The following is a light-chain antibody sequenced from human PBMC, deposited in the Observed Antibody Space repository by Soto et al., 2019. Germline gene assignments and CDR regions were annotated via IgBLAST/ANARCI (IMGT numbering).Light chain of an antibody. Sequence: DIQMTQSPSTLSGSVGDRVTITCQASQDITLYLNWYQHKPGKAPNLLIHDVSTLETGVPARFSGRGSGTTFTLTIINLQPEDVATYYCQQYDSRPNTFGQGTKVDIK. CDR1: QDITLY. CDR3: QQYDSRPNT. CDR2: DVS. J-gene: IGKJ2*01. V-gene: IGKV1-33*01.